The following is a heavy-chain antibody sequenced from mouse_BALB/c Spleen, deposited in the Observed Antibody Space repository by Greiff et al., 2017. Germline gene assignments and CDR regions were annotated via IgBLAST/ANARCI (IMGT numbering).Heavy chain of an antibody. D-gene: IGHD2-4*01. CDR1: GFNIKDYY. J-gene: IGHJ3*01. CDR2: IDPENGDT. CDR3: AREGDYDGWFAY. V-gene: IGHV14-4*02. Sequence: VQLQQSGAELVRSGASVKLSCTASGFNIKDYYMHWVKQRPEQGLEWIGWIDPENGDTKYAPKFQGKATMTADTSSNTAYLQLSSLTSEDTAVYYCAREGDYDGWFAYWGQGTLVTVSA.